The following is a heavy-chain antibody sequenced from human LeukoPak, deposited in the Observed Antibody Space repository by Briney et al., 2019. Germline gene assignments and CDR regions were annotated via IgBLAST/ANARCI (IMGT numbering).Heavy chain of an antibody. CDR3: ARVRRHYYGSGSYSYPDY. V-gene: IGHV4-59*01. J-gene: IGHJ4*02. CDR1: GGSISSYY. CDR2: IYYSGST. Sequence: PSETLSLTCTVSGGSISSYYWSWIRQPPGKGLEWIGYIYYSGSTNYNPSLKSRVTISVDTSKNQFSLKLSSVTAADTAVYYCARVRRHYYGSGSYSYPDYWGQGTLVTVSS. D-gene: IGHD3-10*01.